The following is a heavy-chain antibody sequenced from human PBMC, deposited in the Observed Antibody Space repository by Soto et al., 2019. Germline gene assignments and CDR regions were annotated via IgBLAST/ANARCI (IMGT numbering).Heavy chain of an antibody. CDR3: ARESSSSTLGLDY. V-gene: IGHV4-61*08. CDR1: GGSISSGDYY. Sequence: PSETLSLTCTVSGGSISSGDYYWSWIRQPPGKGLEWIGEIYHSGSTNYNPSLKSRVTISVDTSKNQFSLKLSSVTAADTAVYYCARESSSSTLGLDYWGQGTLVTVSS. D-gene: IGHD6-13*01. J-gene: IGHJ4*02. CDR2: IYHSGST.